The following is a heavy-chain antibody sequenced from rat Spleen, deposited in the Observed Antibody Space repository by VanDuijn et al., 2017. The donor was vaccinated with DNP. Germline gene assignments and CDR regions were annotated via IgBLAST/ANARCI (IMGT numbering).Heavy chain of an antibody. D-gene: IGHD4-3*01. J-gene: IGHJ2*01. Sequence: EVQVVESGGDLVQPGRSLKLSCVVSRFTFNNYWMTWIRQVPGKGLEWVASINSRGGSTYYPDSVKGRFTLSRDNAKNTLYLQMNSLRSEDTATYYCARWYNSGYYFDYWGQGVMVTVSS. CDR2: INSRGGST. V-gene: IGHV5-31*01. CDR3: ARWYNSGYYFDY. CDR1: RFTFNNYW.